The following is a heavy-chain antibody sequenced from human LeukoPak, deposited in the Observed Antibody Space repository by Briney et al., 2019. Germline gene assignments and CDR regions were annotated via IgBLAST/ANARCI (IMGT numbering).Heavy chain of an antibody. V-gene: IGHV4-39*01. CDR2: IYYSGST. CDR1: GGSISSSSYY. CDR3: ARLRSYYYGMDV. Sequence: PSETLSLTCTVPGGSISSSSYYWGWIRQPPGKGLEWIGTIYYSGSTYYNPSLKSRVTISVDTSKNQFSLKLTSVTAADTAFYYCARLRSYYYGMDVWGQGTTVTVSS. J-gene: IGHJ6*02.